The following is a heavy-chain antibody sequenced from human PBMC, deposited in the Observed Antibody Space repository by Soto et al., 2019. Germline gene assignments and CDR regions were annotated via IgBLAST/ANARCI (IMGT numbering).Heavy chain of an antibody. V-gene: IGHV4-59*01. CDR1: GGSITSSY. CDR3: ARGEDAFFYYGLDV. J-gene: IGHJ6*02. Sequence: PSETLSLTCTVSGGSITSSYWSWTRRPPGKGLEWIAYIYDTGISGYTPSTSYNPSLKSRVTMSVDASKSQFSLKLTSVTAADTAVYYCARGEDAFFYYGLDVWGQGITVTVSS. CDR2: IYDTGISGYTPST.